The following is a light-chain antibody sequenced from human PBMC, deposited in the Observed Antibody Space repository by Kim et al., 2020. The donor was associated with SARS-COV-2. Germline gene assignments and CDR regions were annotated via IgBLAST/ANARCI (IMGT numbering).Light chain of an antibody. J-gene: IGKJ4*01. V-gene: IGKV1-8*01. CDR3: QQYHTYPLT. CDR1: QGISSC. Sequence: ASPGDRVTITCRSGQGISSCLAWYQQKPGKAPKLLIYASSTLQNGVPSRFSGSGSGTDFTLTISYLQSEDFGKYDCQQYHTYPLTIGGGTKVDIK. CDR2: ASS.